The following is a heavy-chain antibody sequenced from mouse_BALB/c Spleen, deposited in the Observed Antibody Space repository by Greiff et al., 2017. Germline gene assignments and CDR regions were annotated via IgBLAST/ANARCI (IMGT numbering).Heavy chain of an antibody. CDR2: IYPGNSDT. CDR1: GYTFTSYW. V-gene: IGHV1-5*01. CDR3: ARKGYYGYDY. J-gene: IGHJ2*01. Sequence: VQLQQSGTVLARPGASVKMSCKASGYTFTSYWMHWVKQRPGQGLEWIGAIYPGNSDTSYNQKFKGKAKLTAVTSTSTAYMQLSSLTSEDSAVYFCARKGYYGYDYWGQGTTLTVSS. D-gene: IGHD2-2*01.